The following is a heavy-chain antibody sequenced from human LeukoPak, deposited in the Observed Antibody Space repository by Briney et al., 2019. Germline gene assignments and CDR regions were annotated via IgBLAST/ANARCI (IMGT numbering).Heavy chain of an antibody. V-gene: IGHV3-23*01. CDR3: ARASYNWNPDPYYMDV. D-gene: IGHD1-20*01. J-gene: IGHJ6*03. Sequence: GGSLRLSGAASGFTFSSYAMSWVRQAPGKGLKWVSAISGSGGSTYYADSVKGRFTISRDNSKNTLYLQMNSLRAEDTAVYYCARASYNWNPDPYYMDVWGKGTTVTVSS. CDR2: ISGSGGST. CDR1: GFTFSSYA.